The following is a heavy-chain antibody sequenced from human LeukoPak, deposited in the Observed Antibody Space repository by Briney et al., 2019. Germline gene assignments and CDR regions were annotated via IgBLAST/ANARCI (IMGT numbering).Heavy chain of an antibody. D-gene: IGHD1-1*01. CDR2: IVVGSGNT. J-gene: IGHJ3*02. CDR3: AARPPYNWNDFYAFDI. Sequence: SVKVSCKASGFTFTSSAMQWVRQARGQRLEWIRWIVVGSGNTNYAQKFQERVTITRDMSTSTAYMELSSLRSEDTAVYYCAARPPYNWNDFYAFDIWGQGTMVTVSS. V-gene: IGHV1-58*02. CDR1: GFTFTSSA.